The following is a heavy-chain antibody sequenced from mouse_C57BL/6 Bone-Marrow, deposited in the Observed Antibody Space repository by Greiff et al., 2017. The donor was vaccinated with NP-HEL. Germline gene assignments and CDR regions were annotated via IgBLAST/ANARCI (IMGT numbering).Heavy chain of an antibody. D-gene: IGHD1-1*01. CDR1: GFTFSDAW. CDR3: TRGLITTGGYWYFDV. CDR2: IRNKANNHAT. J-gene: IGHJ1*03. V-gene: IGHV6-6*01. Sequence: EVKLVESGGGLVQPGGSMKLSCAASGFTFSDAWMDWVRQSPEKGLEWVAEIRNKANNHATYYAESVKGRFTISRDDSKSSVYLQMNSLRAEDTGIYYCTRGLITTGGYWYFDVWGTGTTVTVSS.